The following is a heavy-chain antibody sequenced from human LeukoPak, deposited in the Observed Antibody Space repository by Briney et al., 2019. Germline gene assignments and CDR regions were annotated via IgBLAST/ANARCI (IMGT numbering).Heavy chain of an antibody. V-gene: IGHV1-69*06. CDR1: GGTFSSYA. J-gene: IGHJ3*02. D-gene: IGHD6-13*01. CDR3: ARARAAVVFAFDI. Sequence: SVKVSCKASGGTFSSYAISWVRQAPGQGLEWMGGIIPIFGTANYAQKFQGGVTITADKSTSTAYMELSSLRSEDTAVYYCARARAAVVFAFDIWGQGTMVTVSS. CDR2: IIPIFGTA.